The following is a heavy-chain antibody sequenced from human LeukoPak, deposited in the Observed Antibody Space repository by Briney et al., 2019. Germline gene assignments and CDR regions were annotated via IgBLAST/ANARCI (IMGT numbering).Heavy chain of an antibody. D-gene: IGHD3-22*01. Sequence: GASVKVSCKASGYTFTDNYIHWVRQAPGQGLEWMGRVNPYSGGINYAQKFQGRVTMTRDTSINTAFVELRRLRSDDTATYYCARAQNYHDRSGYSDDTFDVWGHGTMITVSS. CDR1: GYTFTDNY. J-gene: IGHJ3*01. CDR3: ARAQNYHDRSGYSDDTFDV. CDR2: VNPYSGGI. V-gene: IGHV1-2*06.